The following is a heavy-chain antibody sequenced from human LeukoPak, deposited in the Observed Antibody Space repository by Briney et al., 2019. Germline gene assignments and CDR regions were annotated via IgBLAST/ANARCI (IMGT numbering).Heavy chain of an antibody. Sequence: ETRSLTCAVYGGSFSGYYWSWISQPPGKGLEWIGEINHSGSTNYNPSLKSRVTISVDTSRKQISLKLSSVTAADTAVYYCASWRLAGKQTRKIGVSGVGATRISNAFDNWGQGTMVTVSS. V-gene: IGHV4-34*01. CDR2: INHSGST. J-gene: IGHJ3*02. CDR3: ASWRLAGKQTRKIGVSGVGATRISNAFDN. D-gene: IGHD1-26*01. CDR1: GGSFSGYY.